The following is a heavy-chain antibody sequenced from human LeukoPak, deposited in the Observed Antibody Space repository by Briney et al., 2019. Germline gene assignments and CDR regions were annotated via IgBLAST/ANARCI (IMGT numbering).Heavy chain of an antibody. V-gene: IGHV4-34*01. CDR2: INHSGST. Sequence: SETLSLTCAVYGGSFSGYYWSWIRQPPGKGLEWIGEINHSGSTNYNPSLKSRVTISVDTSKNQFSLKLSSVTAADTAVYYCARGGRAFWSGYLDYWGQGTLVTVSS. D-gene: IGHD3-3*01. J-gene: IGHJ4*02. CDR3: ARGGRAFWSGYLDY. CDR1: GGSFSGYY.